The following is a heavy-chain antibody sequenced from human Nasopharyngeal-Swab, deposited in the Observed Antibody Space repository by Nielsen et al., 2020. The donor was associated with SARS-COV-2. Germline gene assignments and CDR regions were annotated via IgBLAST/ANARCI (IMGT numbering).Heavy chain of an antibody. CDR1: GFTFSSYA. CDR2: ISGSGGST. Sequence: GESLKISCAASGFTFSSYAMSWVRQAPGKGLEWASAISGSGGSTYYADSVKGRFTISRDNSKNTLYLQMNSLRAEDTAVYYCAKGTMVRGVTPFDYWGQGTLVTVSS. D-gene: IGHD3-10*01. J-gene: IGHJ4*02. CDR3: AKGTMVRGVTPFDY. V-gene: IGHV3-23*01.